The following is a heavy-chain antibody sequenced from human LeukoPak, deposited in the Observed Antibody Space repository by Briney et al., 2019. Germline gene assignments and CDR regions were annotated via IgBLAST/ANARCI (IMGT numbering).Heavy chain of an antibody. CDR3: ARDYGSGSYYRAPSFDY. J-gene: IGHJ4*02. V-gene: IGHV3-7*03. Sequence: GGSLRLSCAASGFTFSSHWMSWVRQAPGKGLEWVANIKYDGSEKYYVDSMKGRFTISRDNSKNTLYLQMNSLRAEDTAVYYCARDYGSGSYYRAPSFDYWGQGTLVTVSS. CDR2: IKYDGSEK. D-gene: IGHD3-10*01. CDR1: GFTFSSHW.